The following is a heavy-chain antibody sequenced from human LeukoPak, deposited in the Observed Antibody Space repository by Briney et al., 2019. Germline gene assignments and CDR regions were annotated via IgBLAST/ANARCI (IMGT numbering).Heavy chain of an antibody. CDR2: IIPILGIA. J-gene: IGHJ2*01. D-gene: IGHD6-19*01. Sequence: ASVKVSCKASGGTFSSYAISWVRQAPGQGLEWMGRIIPILGIANYAQKFQGRVTITAYKSTSTDYLELSSLRSEDTAVYYCARGESRQWLVRVRYWYFDLWGRGTLVTVSS. CDR1: GGTFSSYA. V-gene: IGHV1-69*04. CDR3: ARGESRQWLVRVRYWYFDL.